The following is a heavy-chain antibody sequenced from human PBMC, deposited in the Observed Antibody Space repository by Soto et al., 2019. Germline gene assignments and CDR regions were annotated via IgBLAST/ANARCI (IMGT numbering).Heavy chain of an antibody. CDR1: GGSIRTGGYS. Sequence: SETLSLTCAVSGGSIRTGGYSWTWIRQRTGKGLEWIGNIYPSGTTYYNPSLKSRVTISADTSNNQFSLKLSSVTAAETAVYYCARNYYGFCSGYFFDYWGQGTLVTVSS. CDR3: ARNYYGFCSGYFFDY. V-gene: IGHV4-30-2*03. D-gene: IGHD3-3*01. J-gene: IGHJ4*02. CDR2: IYPSGTT.